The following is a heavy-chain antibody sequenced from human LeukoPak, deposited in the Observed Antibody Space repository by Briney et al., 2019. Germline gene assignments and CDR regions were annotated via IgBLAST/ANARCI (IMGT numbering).Heavy chain of an antibody. J-gene: IGHJ4*02. D-gene: IGHD5-18*01. V-gene: IGHV5-51*01. CDR3: ARQHAVDTAMVNY. Sequence: GESLQISCKGSGYRFTSYWIGWVRQLPGKGLEWMGIIYPGDSDTRYSPSFQGQVTISADKSISTAYLQWSSLKASDTAMYYCARQHAVDTAMVNYWGQGTLVTVSS. CDR2: IYPGDSDT. CDR1: GYRFTSYW.